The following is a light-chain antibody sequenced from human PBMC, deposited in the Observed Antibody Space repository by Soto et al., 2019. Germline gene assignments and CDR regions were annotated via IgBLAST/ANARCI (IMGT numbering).Light chain of an antibody. CDR2: AAS. CDR3: HQYGGSPF. J-gene: IGKJ4*01. Sequence: EVVLTQSPGTLSLSPGDGATLSCSASQPTSFLAWYQQKPGQAPRLLIYAASSRATGIPNRFSGRGSGTDFTRTISRLEPEDFAVDFCHQYGGSPFFGGGTNVE. V-gene: IGKV3-20*01. CDR1: QPTSF.